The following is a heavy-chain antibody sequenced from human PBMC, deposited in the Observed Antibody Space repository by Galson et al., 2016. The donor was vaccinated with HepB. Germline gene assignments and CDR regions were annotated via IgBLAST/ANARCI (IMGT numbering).Heavy chain of an antibody. CDR1: GFSLSTSRMC. V-gene: IGHV2-70*13. Sequence: PALVKPTQTLTLTCTFSGFSLSTSRMCVSWIRQPPGKAPEWLALLDRDDDKYYSIPLKTRLTISKDTSVTQVVLTMTNMDPVDTATYYCARTIKDNFGSGNRDGMDVWGQGTTVTVAS. CDR3: ARTIKDNFGSGNRDGMDV. CDR2: LDRDDDK. D-gene: IGHD3-10*01. J-gene: IGHJ6*02.